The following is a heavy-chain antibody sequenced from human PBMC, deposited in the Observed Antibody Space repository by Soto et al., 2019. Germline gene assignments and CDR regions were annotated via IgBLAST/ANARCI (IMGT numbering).Heavy chain of an antibody. V-gene: IGHV3-23*01. CDR2: IRGRGGSGDKT. Sequence: GGSLRLCCAASGFTFDNYAMTWVRQAPGKGLEWVSAIRGRGGSGDKTYYADSVKGRFTISRDNAKNSLYLQMNSLRAEDTAVYYCATPGREDKPFFDYWGQGTLVTVSS. J-gene: IGHJ4*02. CDR3: ATPGREDKPFFDY. CDR1: GFTFDNYA.